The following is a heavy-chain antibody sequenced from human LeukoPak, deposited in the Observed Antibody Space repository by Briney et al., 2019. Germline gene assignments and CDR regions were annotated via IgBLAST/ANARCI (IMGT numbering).Heavy chain of an antibody. CDR1: GGSISSSSYY. D-gene: IGHD2-15*01. J-gene: IGHJ4*02. V-gene: IGHV4-39*07. CDR2: IYLSGST. CDR3: ARGSRWFQDGY. Sequence: PSETLSLTCTVSGGSISSSSYYWGWIRQPPGKGLEWIGSIYLSGSTYYNPSLKSRVTISVDTSKNQFSLKLSSVTAADTAVYYCARGSRWFQDGYWGQGTLVTVSS.